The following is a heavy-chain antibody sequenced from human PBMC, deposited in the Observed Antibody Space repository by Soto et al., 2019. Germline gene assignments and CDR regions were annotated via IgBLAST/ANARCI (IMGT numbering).Heavy chain of an antibody. Sequence: PGGSLRLSCAASGFTFSSYAMSWVRQAPGKGPEWVSAISGSGGSTYYADSVKGRFTISRDNSKNTLYLQMNSLRAEDTAVYDCAKPMSIVVVIHAPFDYWGQGTLVTVSS. CDR2: ISGSGGST. J-gene: IGHJ4*02. CDR3: AKPMSIVVVIHAPFDY. D-gene: IGHD3-22*01. V-gene: IGHV3-23*01. CDR1: GFTFSSYA.